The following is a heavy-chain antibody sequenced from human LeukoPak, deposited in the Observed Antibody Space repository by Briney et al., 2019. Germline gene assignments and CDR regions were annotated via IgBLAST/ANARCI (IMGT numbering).Heavy chain of an antibody. CDR3: ASYRYSSSCYIY. V-gene: IGHV3-7*01. Sequence: PGGSLRLSCAASGFTFSHYWMTWVRQAPGKGLEWVANIKQDGSEKYYVDSVKGRFTISRDNAKNSLYLQMNSLRAEDTAVYFGASYRYSSSCYIYWGQGTLVTVSS. J-gene: IGHJ4*02. CDR1: GFTFSHYW. D-gene: IGHD6-13*01. CDR2: IKQDGSEK.